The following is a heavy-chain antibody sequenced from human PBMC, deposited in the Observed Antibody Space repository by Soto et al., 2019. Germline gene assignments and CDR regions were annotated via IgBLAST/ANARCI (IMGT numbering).Heavy chain of an antibody. Sequence: QVQLVESGGGVVQPGGSLRLSCAVSGFTVNPYGMQWVRQAPGKGLEWVAVISRDGGTKYYADSVMCRFTIYRDNSRNTLLLEMNSLRSDDMAVYYCTGEVASGYWGQGTLVTVSS. CDR3: TGEVASGY. D-gene: IGHD2-8*02. CDR1: GFTVNPYG. V-gene: IGHV3-30*03. CDR2: ISRDGGTK. J-gene: IGHJ4*02.